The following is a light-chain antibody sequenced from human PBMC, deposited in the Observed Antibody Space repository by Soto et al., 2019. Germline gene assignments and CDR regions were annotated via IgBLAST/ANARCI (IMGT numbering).Light chain of an antibody. V-gene: IGKV3-20*01. CDR2: GTS. Sequence: EIVLTQSPGTLSLSPGERATLSCRASQSVSSKYLAWYQQKPDQAPRVLIYGTSIRDSGVPERFSGGGSGTDFTLTITRLEPEDFAVYYCQQYGSSLFTFGPGTKVDFK. J-gene: IGKJ3*01. CDR1: QSVSSKY. CDR3: QQYGSSLFT.